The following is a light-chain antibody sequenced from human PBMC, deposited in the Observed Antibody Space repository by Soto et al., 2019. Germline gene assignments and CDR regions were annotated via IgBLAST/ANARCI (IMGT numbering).Light chain of an antibody. CDR1: QSVSSSN. Sequence: EIVLTQAPRTLSLSPGERATLSCRASQSVSSSNLAWYQQIPGQAPRLLIYGASSRATGVPDRFSGSGSGTEFTLTISSLQSDDIAVYYCQQYHNWPAFGQGTKVDIK. J-gene: IGKJ1*01. CDR3: QQYHNWPA. CDR2: GAS. V-gene: IGKV3-20*01.